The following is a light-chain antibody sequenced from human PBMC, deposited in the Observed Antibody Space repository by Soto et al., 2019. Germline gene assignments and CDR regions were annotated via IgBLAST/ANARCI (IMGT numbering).Light chain of an antibody. CDR3: QQYSDSPPT. CDR2: GAS. Sequence: IVLTQSPGTLSLSPGERATLSCRASQSVSSSYLAWYQQKPGQAPRLLIYGASSRATGIPDRFSGSGSGTDFTLTIDRLEPEDFAMYYCQQYSDSPPTFGQGTKVDIK. CDR1: QSVSSSY. J-gene: IGKJ1*01. V-gene: IGKV3-20*01.